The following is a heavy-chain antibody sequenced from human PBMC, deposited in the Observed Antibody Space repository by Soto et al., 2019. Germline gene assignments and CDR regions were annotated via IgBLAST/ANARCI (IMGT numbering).Heavy chain of an antibody. V-gene: IGHV4-34*01. CDR3: ARARGVAAEYFQH. Sequence: PSETLSLTCAVYGGSFSGYYWSWIRQPPGKGLEWIGEIYHSGSTNYNPSLKSRVTISVDTSKNQFSLKLSSVTAADTAVYYCARARGVAAEYFQHWGQGTLVTVSS. J-gene: IGHJ1*01. CDR2: IYHSGST. D-gene: IGHD2-15*01. CDR1: GGSFSGYY.